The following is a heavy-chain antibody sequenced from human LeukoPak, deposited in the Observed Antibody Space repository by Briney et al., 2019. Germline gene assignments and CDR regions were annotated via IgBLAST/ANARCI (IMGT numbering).Heavy chain of an antibody. D-gene: IGHD4-11*01. Sequence: PSETLSLTCAVSGGSITSSSYYWGWIRQPPGKGLEWIGTIYYSGSTYYNPSLNSRLTISVDTSKNQFSLKLTSITDADTAVYHCARLDSKHNPDYWGQGTLVTVSS. CDR1: GGSITSSSYY. CDR2: IYYSGST. V-gene: IGHV4-39*01. CDR3: ARLDSKHNPDY. J-gene: IGHJ4*02.